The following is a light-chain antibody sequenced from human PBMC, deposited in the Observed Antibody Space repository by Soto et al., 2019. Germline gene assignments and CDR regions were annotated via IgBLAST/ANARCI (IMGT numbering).Light chain of an antibody. CDR1: QSVSSN. CDR3: QQYGSLSWT. V-gene: IGKV3-20*01. J-gene: IGKJ1*01. Sequence: EIVMTQSPAALSVYPGERASLSCSASQSVSSNSAWYQQKPGQAPRIIIFGASGRATGIPDRFSGSGSGTDFTLTISRLEPEDFAVYYCQQYGSLSWTFGQGTKVDI. CDR2: GAS.